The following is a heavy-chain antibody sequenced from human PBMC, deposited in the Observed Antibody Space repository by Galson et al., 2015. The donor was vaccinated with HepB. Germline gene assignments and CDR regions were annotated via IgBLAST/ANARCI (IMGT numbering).Heavy chain of an antibody. CDR1: GFTFSIYA. CDR2: ISYDGSNK. D-gene: IGHD2-2*01. V-gene: IGHV3-30-3*01. J-gene: IGHJ4*02. Sequence: SLRLSCAASGFTFSIYAMHWVRQAPGKGLEWVAVISYDGSNKYYADSVKGRFTISRDNSKNTLYLQMNSLRTEDTAVYCCARDLRYCTSTSCYFEYYFDYWGQGTLVTVSS. CDR3: ARDLRYCTSTSCYFEYYFDY.